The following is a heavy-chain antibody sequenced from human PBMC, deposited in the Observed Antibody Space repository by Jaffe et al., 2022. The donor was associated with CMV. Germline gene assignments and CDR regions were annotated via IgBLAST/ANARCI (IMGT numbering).Heavy chain of an antibody. J-gene: IGHJ6*03. V-gene: IGHV5-10-1*03. Sequence: EVQLVQSGAEVKKPGESLRISCKGSGYSFTSYWISWVRQMPGKGLEWMGRIDPSDSYTNYSPSFQGHVTISADKSISTAYLQWSSLKASDTAMYYCARQRDILTGSYYYYYMDVWGKGTTVTVSS. CDR2: IDPSDSYT. CDR1: GYSFTSYW. CDR3: ARQRDILTGSYYYYYMDV. D-gene: IGHD3-9*01.